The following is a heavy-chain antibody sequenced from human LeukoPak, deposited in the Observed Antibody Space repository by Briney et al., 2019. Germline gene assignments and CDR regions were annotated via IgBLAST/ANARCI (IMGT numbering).Heavy chain of an antibody. Sequence: SQTLSLTCAISGDSVSSNSAAWNWIRQSPSRGLEWLGRTYYRSKWYNDYAVSVKSRITINPDTSKNQLSLQLNSVTPEDTAVYYCARSRTDYDILTGTFDYWGQGTLVTVSS. J-gene: IGHJ4*02. D-gene: IGHD3-9*01. CDR2: TYYRSKWYN. CDR1: GDSVSSNSAA. V-gene: IGHV6-1*01. CDR3: ARSRTDYDILTGTFDY.